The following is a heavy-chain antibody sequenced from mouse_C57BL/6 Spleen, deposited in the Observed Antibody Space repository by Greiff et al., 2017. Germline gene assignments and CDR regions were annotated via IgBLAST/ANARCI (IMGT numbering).Heavy chain of an antibody. CDR1: GYTFTSYW. Sequence: VKLLESGAELAKPGASVKLSCKASGYTFTSYWMHWVKQRPGQGLEWIGYINPSSGYTKYNQKFKDKATLTADKSSSTAYMQLSSLTYEDSAVYYCARSNYEYNWYFDVWGTGTTVTVSS. J-gene: IGHJ1*03. V-gene: IGHV1-7*01. D-gene: IGHD2-4*01. CDR3: ARSNYEYNWYFDV. CDR2: INPSSGYT.